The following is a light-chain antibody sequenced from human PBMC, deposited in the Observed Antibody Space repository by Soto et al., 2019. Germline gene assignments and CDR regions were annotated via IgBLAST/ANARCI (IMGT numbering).Light chain of an antibody. V-gene: IGKV1-8*01. Sequence: AIRMTQSPSSFSASTGDRVTITCRASQGISSYLAWYQQKPGKAPKLLIYAASTLQSGVPSRFSGSGSGTEFTLTISCLQSEDFAIYYCQQYYIYPRTFGQGTKVEIK. CDR1: QGISSY. CDR3: QQYYIYPRT. CDR2: AAS. J-gene: IGKJ1*01.